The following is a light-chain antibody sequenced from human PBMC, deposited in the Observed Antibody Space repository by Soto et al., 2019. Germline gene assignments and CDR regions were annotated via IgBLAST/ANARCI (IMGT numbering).Light chain of an antibody. CDR1: QSISSW. CDR2: DAS. J-gene: IGKJ1*01. CDR3: HQYNRLWT. Sequence: DIQMTQSASTLSASVGDRFTMTCRASQSISSWLAWYQQKPGKAPKLLIYDASSLESGVPSRFSGSGSGTEFTLTISSLQPDDFATYYCHQYNRLWTFGQGTKVDI. V-gene: IGKV1-5*01.